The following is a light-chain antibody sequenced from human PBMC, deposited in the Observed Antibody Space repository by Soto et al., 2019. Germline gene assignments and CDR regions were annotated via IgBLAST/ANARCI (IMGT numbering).Light chain of an antibody. CDR2: EVR. CDR1: SSDVGRYNY. CDR3: TSYTSNTTWV. V-gene: IGLV2-14*01. Sequence: QSALTQPAAVSGPPGQSITISCTGTSSDVGRYNYVSWSQQHSGKAPKLVIYEVRNRPSGISNRFSASKSGNTASLTISGLQAEDEADYYCTSYTSNTTWVFGGGTKLTVL. J-gene: IGLJ3*02.